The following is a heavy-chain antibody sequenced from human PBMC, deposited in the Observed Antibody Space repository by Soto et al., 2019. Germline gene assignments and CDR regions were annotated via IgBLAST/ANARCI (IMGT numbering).Heavy chain of an antibody. V-gene: IGHV3-48*01. D-gene: IGHD2-15*01. CDR3: ARESVVVAATRLGFDY. CDR2: ISSSSSTL. Sequence: EVQLVESGGGLVQPGGSLRLSCAASGFTFSSYSMNWVRQAPGKGLEWVSYISSSSSTLYYADSVKGRFTISRDNAKNSLYLQMNSLRAEDTAVYYCARESVVVAATRLGFDYWGQGTLVTVSS. J-gene: IGHJ4*02. CDR1: GFTFSSYS.